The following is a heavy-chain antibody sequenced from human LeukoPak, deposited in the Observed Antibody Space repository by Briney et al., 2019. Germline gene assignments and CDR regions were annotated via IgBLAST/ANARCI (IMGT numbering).Heavy chain of an antibody. D-gene: IGHD3-22*01. Sequence: KPSETLSLTCTVSGGSISSSSYYWGWIRQPPGKGLEWIGSIYYSGSTYYNPSLKSRVTISVDTSKNQFSLKLSSVTAADTAVYYCARHSHNYYDSSGTLPLMKRWGQGTLVTVSS. V-gene: IGHV4-39*01. J-gene: IGHJ4*02. CDR2: IYYSGST. CDR3: ARHSHNYYDSSGTLPLMKR. CDR1: GGSISSSSYY.